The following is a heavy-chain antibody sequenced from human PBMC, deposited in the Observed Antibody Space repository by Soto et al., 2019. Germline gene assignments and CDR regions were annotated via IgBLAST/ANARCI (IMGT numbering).Heavy chain of an antibody. CDR2: ISGSGGST. V-gene: IGHV3-23*01. D-gene: IGHD3-3*01. CDR1: GFTFRSYA. CDR3: AKEGREWLSIY. Sequence: EVQLLESGGGLVQPGGSLRLSCAASGFTFRSYAMSCVRQAPGQGLEWVSAISGSGGSTYYQDSVKGRFTIARDNSKNTLYLQMNSLRAEDTAVYYGAKEGREWLSIYWGQGTLVTVSS. J-gene: IGHJ4*02.